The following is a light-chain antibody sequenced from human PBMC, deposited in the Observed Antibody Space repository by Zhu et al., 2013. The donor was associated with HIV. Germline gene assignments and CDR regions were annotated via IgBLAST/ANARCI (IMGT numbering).Light chain of an antibody. V-gene: IGKV3-20*01. Sequence: DIVLTQSPDTLSLSPGERATLSRRASQSVGSNYLAWFQQRPGQAPRLLIYGASSRATGVPDRFSGSGSGTDFTLNISGLEPEDFAVYYCQQYGSLPVTFGQGTRLEI. CDR2: GAS. CDR1: QSVGSNY. CDR3: QQYGSLPVT. J-gene: IGKJ5*01.